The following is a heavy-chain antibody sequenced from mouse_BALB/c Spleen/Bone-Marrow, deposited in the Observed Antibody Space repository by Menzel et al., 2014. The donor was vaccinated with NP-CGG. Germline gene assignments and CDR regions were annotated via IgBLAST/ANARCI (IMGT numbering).Heavy chain of an antibody. J-gene: IGHJ2*01. CDR1: GYTFTNSW. D-gene: IGHD3-1*01. V-gene: IGHV1S130*01. CDR2: IHPNSGNS. CDR3: SRHHRFAYYFDY. Sequence: QVQLQQSGSVLVRPGASVKLSCKASGYTFTNSWIHWAKQSPGHGPEWIGEIHPNSGNSNYNEIFKGKARLTVDSSSSTAYVDLSSLTSEDSAVYYCSRHHRFAYYFDYWGQGTTLTVSS.